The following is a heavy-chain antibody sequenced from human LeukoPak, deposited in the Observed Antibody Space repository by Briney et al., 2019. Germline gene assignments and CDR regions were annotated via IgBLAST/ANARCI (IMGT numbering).Heavy chain of an antibody. CDR2: IIPIFGTA. CDR1: GGTFSSYA. CDR3: ARGQLPYYYGSGSYQDAFDI. Sequence: SVKVSCKASGGTFSSYAISWVRQAPGQGLEWMGGIIPIFGTANYAQKFQGRVTITADESASTAYMELSSLRSEDTAVYYCARGQLPYYYGSGSYQDAFDIWGQGTMVTVSS. V-gene: IGHV1-69*13. D-gene: IGHD3-10*01. J-gene: IGHJ3*02.